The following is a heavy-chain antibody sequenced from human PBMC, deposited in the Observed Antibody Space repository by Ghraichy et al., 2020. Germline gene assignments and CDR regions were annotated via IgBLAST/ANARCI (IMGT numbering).Heavy chain of an antibody. Sequence: GGSLRLSCAASGFTYNDYAMSWVRQAPGKGLEWVSSISDSGRRTYYADSVRGRFTISRDNSKNTLLLQMSSLRAEDTALYYCAKDVTVVVPAAIDCWGQGTLVTVSS. D-gene: IGHD2-21*01. J-gene: IGHJ4*02. V-gene: IGHV3-23*01. CDR1: GFTYNDYA. CDR3: AKDVTVVVPAAIDC. CDR2: ISDSGRRT.